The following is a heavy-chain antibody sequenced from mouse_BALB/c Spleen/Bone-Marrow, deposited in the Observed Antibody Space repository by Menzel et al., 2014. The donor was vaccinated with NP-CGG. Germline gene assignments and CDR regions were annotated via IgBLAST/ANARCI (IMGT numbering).Heavy chain of an antibody. Sequence: VQLQQSGGGLVQPGESLKLSCESNEYEFPSHDMSWVRKTPEKRLELVAAINSDGGSTYYPDTMERRFIISRDNNKXTLYLQMSSLRSEDTALYYCARHNYRYDDYAMDYWGQGTSVTVSS. V-gene: IGHV5-2*01. D-gene: IGHD2-14*01. CDR2: INSDGGST. J-gene: IGHJ4*01. CDR3: ARHNYRYDDYAMDY. CDR1: EYEFPSHD.